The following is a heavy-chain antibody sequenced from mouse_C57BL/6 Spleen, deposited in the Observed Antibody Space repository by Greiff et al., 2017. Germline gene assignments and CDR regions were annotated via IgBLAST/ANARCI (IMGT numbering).Heavy chain of an antibody. CDR3: ARRYYVRRGYFDV. CDR2: INPGSGGT. J-gene: IGHJ1*03. V-gene: IGHV1-54*01. D-gene: IGHD1-1*01. Sequence: QVQLQQSGAELVRPGTSVKVSCKASGYAFTNYLIEWVKQRPGQGLEWIGVINPGSGGTNYNEKFKGKATLAADKSSITAYMQLSSLTAEDSSVYFCARRYYVRRGYFDVWGTGTTVTVSS. CDR1: GYAFTNYL.